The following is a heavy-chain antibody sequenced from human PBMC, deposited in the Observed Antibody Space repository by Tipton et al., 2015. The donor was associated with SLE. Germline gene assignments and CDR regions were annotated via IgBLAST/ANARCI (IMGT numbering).Heavy chain of an antibody. V-gene: IGHV3-30*04. CDR2: ISYDGSNK. CDR3: TWGPNFYFDY. Sequence: SLRLSCAASGFTFTSFAMHWVRQAPGKGLEWVAVISYDGSNKYYADSVKGRFTISRDNSKNTLYLQMNSLRAEDTAVYHCTWGPNFYFDYWGQGTLVTVSS. D-gene: IGHD3-16*01. J-gene: IGHJ4*02. CDR1: GFTFTSFA.